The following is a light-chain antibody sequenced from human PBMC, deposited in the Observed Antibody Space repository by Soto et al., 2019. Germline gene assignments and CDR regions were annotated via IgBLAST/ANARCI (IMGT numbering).Light chain of an antibody. CDR1: QSISSW. J-gene: IGKJ2*01. V-gene: IGKV1-5*03. CDR3: QQYNSYSPRT. Sequence: DIPMTQSPSTLSASVGDRVTITCRASQSISSWLAWYQQKPGKAPKLLIYKASILESGVPSRFSGSGSGTEFTLTISSLQPDDFATYYCQQYNSYSPRTFGQGTKLEIK. CDR2: KAS.